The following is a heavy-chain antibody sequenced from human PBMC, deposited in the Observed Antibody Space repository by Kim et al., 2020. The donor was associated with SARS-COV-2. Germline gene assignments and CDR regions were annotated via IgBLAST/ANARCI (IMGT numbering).Heavy chain of an antibody. Sequence: GGSLRLSCAASGFTFSSYGMHWVRQAPGKGLEWVAVISYDGSNKYYADSVKGRFTISRDNSKNTLYLQMNSLRAEDTAGYYCAKPFDYDILTGYSPIDY. CDR2: ISYDGSNK. CDR3: AKPFDYDILTGYSPIDY. J-gene: IGHJ4*01. CDR1: GFTFSSYG. V-gene: IGHV3-30*18. D-gene: IGHD3-9*01.